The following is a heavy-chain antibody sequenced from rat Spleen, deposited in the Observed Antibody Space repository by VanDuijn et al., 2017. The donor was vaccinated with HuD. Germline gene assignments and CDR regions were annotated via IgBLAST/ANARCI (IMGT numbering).Heavy chain of an antibody. J-gene: IGHJ3*01. CDR2: ISPSGGST. Sequence: EVQLVESGGGLVQPGRSLKLSCAASGFTFSNYGMHWIRQAPTKGLDWVASISPSGGSTHYRDSAKGRFTIARDSAKSTLDLQMDSLRSEDTATYYCATAGSRVARFAYWGQGTLVTVSS. V-gene: IGHV5-19*01. CDR3: ATAGSRVARFAY. D-gene: IGHD1-4*01. CDR1: GFTFSNYG.